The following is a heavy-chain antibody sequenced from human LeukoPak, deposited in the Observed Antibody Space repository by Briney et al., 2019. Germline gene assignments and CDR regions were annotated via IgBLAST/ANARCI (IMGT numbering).Heavy chain of an antibody. D-gene: IGHD3-9*01. V-gene: IGHV4-61*01. J-gene: IGHJ4*02. CDR1: GGSISSSSYY. Sequence: PSETLSLTCTVSGGSISSSSYYWSWIRQPPGKGLEWIGYIYYSGSTNYNPSLKSRVTISVDTSKNQFSLKLSSVTAADTAVYYCARARYFDWLPLDYWGQGTLVTVSS. CDR3: ARARYFDWLPLDY. CDR2: IYYSGST.